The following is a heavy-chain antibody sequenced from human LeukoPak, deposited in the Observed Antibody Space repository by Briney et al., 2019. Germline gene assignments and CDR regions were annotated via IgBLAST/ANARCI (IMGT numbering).Heavy chain of an antibody. CDR2: INPSGGST. J-gene: IGHJ6*03. CDR3: ARSYGGNLRLYYYYYYYMDV. CDR1: GYTFTSYY. D-gene: IGHD4-23*01. V-gene: IGHV1-46*01. Sequence: GASVKVSCKASGYTFTSYYMHWVRQAPGQGLEWMGIINPSGGSTSYAQKFQGRVTMTRDMSTSTVYMELSSLRSEDTAVYYCARSYGGNLRLYYYYYYYMDVWGKGTTVTVSS.